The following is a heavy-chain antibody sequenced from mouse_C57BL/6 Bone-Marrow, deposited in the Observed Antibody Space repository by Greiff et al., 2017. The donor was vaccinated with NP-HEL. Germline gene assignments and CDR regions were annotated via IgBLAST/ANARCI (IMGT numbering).Heavy chain of an antibody. J-gene: IGHJ4*01. D-gene: IGHD1-2*01. CDR3: ARRRDGDYAMDY. Sequence: EVKVVESGGDLVKPGGSLKLSCAASGFTFSSYGVSWVRQAPDKRLEWVATISSGGSYTYYPDSVKGRFTISRDNAKNTLYLQMSSLKSEDTAMYYCARRRDGDYAMDYWGQGTSVTVSS. CDR1: GFTFSSYG. V-gene: IGHV5-6*02. CDR2: ISSGGSYT.